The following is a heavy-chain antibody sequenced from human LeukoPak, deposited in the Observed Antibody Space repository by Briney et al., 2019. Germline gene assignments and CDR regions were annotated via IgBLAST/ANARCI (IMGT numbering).Heavy chain of an antibody. V-gene: IGHV3-7*04. CDR2: IKQDGSEK. Sequence: PGGALRLSCAASGFSFSTYWMSWVRQAPGKGREGLANIKQDGSEKYYVHSVKGRLSISRDNAKNSLYLQMNSLRAEDTSIYYCARVRPTADFDHWGQGPLVRVSS. D-gene: IGHD4-17*01. CDR1: GFSFSTYW. CDR3: ARVRPTADFDH. J-gene: IGHJ4*02.